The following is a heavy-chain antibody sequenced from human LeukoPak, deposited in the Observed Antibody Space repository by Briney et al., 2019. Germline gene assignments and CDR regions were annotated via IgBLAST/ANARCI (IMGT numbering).Heavy chain of an antibody. J-gene: IGHJ4*02. CDR2: IYYSGST. V-gene: IGHV4-39*01. CDR1: GGSISSYY. Sequence: SETLSLTCTVSGGSISSYYWGWIRQPPGKGLEWIGSIYYSGSTYYNPSLKSRVTISVDTSKNQFSLKLSSVTAADTAVYYCARQQPGWLTYFDYWGQGTLVTVSS. CDR3: ARQQPGWLTYFDY. D-gene: IGHD6-19*01.